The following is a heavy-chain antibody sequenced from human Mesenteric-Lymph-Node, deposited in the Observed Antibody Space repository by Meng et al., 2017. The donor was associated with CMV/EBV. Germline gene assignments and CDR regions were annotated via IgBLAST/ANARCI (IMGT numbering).Heavy chain of an antibody. CDR2: IYYNGGT. V-gene: IGHV4-31*03. D-gene: IGHD1-26*01. Sequence: SETLSLTCTVSGGSISSGGYYWSWIRQHPEKGLEWIGYIYYNGGTYYNPSLKSRVTISVDTSKNQFSLKLSSVTAADTAVYYCAKHLGGVGATGWFDPWGQGTLVTVSS. CDR1: GGSISSGGYY. CDR3: AKHLGGVGATGWFDP. J-gene: IGHJ5*02.